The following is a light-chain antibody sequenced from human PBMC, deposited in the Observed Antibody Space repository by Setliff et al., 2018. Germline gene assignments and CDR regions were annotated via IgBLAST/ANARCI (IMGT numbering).Light chain of an antibody. Sequence: QSVLTQPASVSGSPGQSITISCTGTYSDVGKYNLVSWYQQHPGKAPKLIIYDVSSRPLGVSNRFSGSKSAYMASLIISGLQAEDEATYYCSSYTSSSTLQVFGTGTKVTVL. CDR2: DVS. CDR3: SSYTSSSTLQV. CDR1: YSDVGKYNL. V-gene: IGLV2-14*02. J-gene: IGLJ1*01.